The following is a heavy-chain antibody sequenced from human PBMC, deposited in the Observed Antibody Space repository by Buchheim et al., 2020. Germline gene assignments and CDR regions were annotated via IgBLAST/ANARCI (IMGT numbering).Heavy chain of an antibody. J-gene: IGHJ4*02. V-gene: IGHV3-23*04. CDR2: IDIGGDKT. Sequence: EVQLVESGGDLVQPGGSLRLSCAVSGFTFSRAAMTWVRQAPGKGLQWVSSIDIGGDKTYYADSVDGRFSISRDNSKSTLYLQMNSLRAEDTAVYYCAKEIRPNDYWGQGTL. CDR3: AKEIRPNDY. D-gene: IGHD1-1*01. CDR1: GFTFSRAA.